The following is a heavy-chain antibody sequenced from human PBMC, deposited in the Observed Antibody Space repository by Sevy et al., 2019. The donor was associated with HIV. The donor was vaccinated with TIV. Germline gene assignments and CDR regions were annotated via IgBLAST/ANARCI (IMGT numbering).Heavy chain of an antibody. CDR2: ISSSSSYI. D-gene: IGHD3-22*01. CDR3: ARVTWKRITMTNVAFDI. J-gene: IGHJ3*02. CDR1: EFTFSSYS. Sequence: GGSLRLSCAASEFTFSSYSMNWVRQAPGKGLEWVSSISSSSSYIFYADSVKGRFTISRDNAKNSLYLQMNSLRAEDTAVYYCARVTWKRITMTNVAFDIWGQGTMVTVSS. V-gene: IGHV3-21*01.